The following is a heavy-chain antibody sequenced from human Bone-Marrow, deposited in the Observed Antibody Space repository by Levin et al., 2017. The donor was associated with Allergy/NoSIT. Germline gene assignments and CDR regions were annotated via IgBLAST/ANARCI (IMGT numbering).Heavy chain of an antibody. D-gene: IGHD6-19*01. CDR3: AKQAGIAVAGKYYLDY. CDR2: ISGSGSST. V-gene: IGHV3-23*01. CDR1: GFTFSSYA. J-gene: IGHJ4*02. Sequence: HPGESLKISCAASGFTFSSYAMSWVRQAPGKGLEWVSAISGSGSSTYYADSVKGRFTISRDNSKNTLYLQMNSLRAEDTAVYYCAKQAGIAVAGKYYLDYWGQGALVTVSS.